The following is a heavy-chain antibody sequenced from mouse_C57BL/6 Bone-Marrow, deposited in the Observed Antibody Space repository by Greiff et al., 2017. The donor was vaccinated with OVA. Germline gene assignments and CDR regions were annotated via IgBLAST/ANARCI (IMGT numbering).Heavy chain of an antibody. CDR1: GYAFSSSW. D-gene: IGHD4-1*01. CDR2: IYPGDGDT. Sequence: VQLQQSGPELVKPGASVKISCKASGYAFSSSWMNWVKQRPGKGLEWIGRIYPGDGDTNYNGKFKGKATLTADKSSSTAYMQLSSLTSEDSAVYFCAINWPYYFDYWGQGTTLTVSS. J-gene: IGHJ2*01. CDR3: AINWPYYFDY. V-gene: IGHV1-82*01.